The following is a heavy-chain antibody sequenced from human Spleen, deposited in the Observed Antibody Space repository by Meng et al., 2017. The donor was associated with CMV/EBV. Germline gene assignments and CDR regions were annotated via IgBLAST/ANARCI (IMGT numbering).Heavy chain of an antibody. Sequence: ASVKVSCKASGYTFTGYYMHWVRQAPGQGLEWMGWINPNSGGTNYAQKFQGRVTMTRDTSISTAYMELSRLRSDDTAVYYCARGWDYYGSGSYYMPLRFDPWGQGTLVTVSS. D-gene: IGHD3-10*01. CDR2: INPNSGGT. J-gene: IGHJ5*02. CDR3: ARGWDYYGSGSYYMPLRFDP. V-gene: IGHV1-2*02. CDR1: GYTFTGYY.